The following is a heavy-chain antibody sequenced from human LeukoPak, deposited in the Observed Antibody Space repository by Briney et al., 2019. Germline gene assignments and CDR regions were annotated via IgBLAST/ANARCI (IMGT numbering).Heavy chain of an antibody. CDR1: GLTFSGST. CDR2: IRDKAYNYAT. D-gene: IGHD2-21*02. CDR3: SRHEALPGDY. Sequence: GGPLRLSCAASGLTFSGSTMHWVRQASGKGLEWVGHIRDKAYNYATAYAASVKGSFTISRDDSKNTAYLQMNSLKTEDTAVYYCSRHEALPGDYWGQGTLVTVSS. J-gene: IGHJ4*02. V-gene: IGHV3-73*01.